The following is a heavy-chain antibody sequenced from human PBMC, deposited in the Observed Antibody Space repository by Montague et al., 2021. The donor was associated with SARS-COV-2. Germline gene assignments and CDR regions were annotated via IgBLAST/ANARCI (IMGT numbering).Heavy chain of an antibody. V-gene: IGHV4-31*03. D-gene: IGHD2-21*02. J-gene: IGHJ2*01. CDR1: GGSISSGGYY. Sequence: TLSLTCTVSGGSISSGGYYWSWIRQHPGKGLEWIGYIYYSGGTYYNPSLKSRVTISVDTSKYQFSLKLSSVTAADTAVYYCARVHIVVVTAMRYFDLWGRGTLVTVSS. CDR2: IYYSGGT. CDR3: ARVHIVVVTAMRYFDL.